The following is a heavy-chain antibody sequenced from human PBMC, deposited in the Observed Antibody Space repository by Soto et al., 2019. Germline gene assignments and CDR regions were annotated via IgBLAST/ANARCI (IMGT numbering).Heavy chain of an antibody. CDR2: ISSSGSTI. D-gene: IGHD6-13*01. CDR1: GFTFSDYY. Sequence: LRLSCAASGFTFSDYYMRWIRQAPGQGLEWVSYISSSGSTIYYADTVKGRFTISRDNAKNSLYLQMNSLRAKDTAVYYCASGRIAGENAFDIWGQGTMVTVSS. CDR3: ASGRIAGENAFDI. J-gene: IGHJ3*02. V-gene: IGHV3-11*01.